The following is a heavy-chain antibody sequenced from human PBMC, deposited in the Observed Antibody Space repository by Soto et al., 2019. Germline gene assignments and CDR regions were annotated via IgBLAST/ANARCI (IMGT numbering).Heavy chain of an antibody. CDR1: GYTFTSYG. V-gene: IGHV1-18*01. J-gene: IGHJ5*02. CDR3: ARVWFGELLQDNWFDP. D-gene: IGHD3-10*01. CDR2: ISAYNGNT. Sequence: ASVKVSCKASGYTFTSYGISWVRQAPGQGLEWMGWISAYNGNTNYAQKLQGRVTMTTDTSTSTAYMELRSLRSDDTAVYYCARVWFGELLQDNWFDPWGQGTLVTVSS.